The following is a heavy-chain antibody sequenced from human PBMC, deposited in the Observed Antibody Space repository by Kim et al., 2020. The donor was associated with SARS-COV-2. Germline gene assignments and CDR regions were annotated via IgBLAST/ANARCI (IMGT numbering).Heavy chain of an antibody. CDR2: IIPLFGIP. CDR3: ARESESASKFGETHAPIDY. D-gene: IGHD3-10*01. J-gene: IGHJ4*02. V-gene: IGHV1-69*04. Sequence: SVKVSCKASGYTFSNYGINWVRQAPGQGLEWMGRIIPLFGIPDYAQKFQGRVTITAAKFTSTAYMELYSLLSEDTAVYYCARESESASKFGETHAPIDYWGQGTLVTVSS. CDR1: GYTFSNYG.